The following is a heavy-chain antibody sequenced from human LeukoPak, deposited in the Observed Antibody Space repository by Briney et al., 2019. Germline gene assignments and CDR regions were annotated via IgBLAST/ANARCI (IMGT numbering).Heavy chain of an antibody. J-gene: IGHJ5*02. Sequence: ASVKVPCKASGGTFSSYAISWVRQAPGQGLEWMGGIIPIFGTANYAQKFQGRVTITADESTSTAYMELSSLRSEDTAVYYCARDREQQLFERWGQGTLVTVSS. D-gene: IGHD6-13*01. CDR1: GGTFSSYA. CDR3: ARDREQQLFER. V-gene: IGHV1-69*13. CDR2: IIPIFGTA.